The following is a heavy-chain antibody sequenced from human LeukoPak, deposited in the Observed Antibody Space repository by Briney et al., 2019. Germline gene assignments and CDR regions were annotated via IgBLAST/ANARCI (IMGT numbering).Heavy chain of an antibody. J-gene: IGHJ4*02. V-gene: IGHV3-48*03. CDR3: VRVLSNGDLGVDY. D-gene: IGHD2-8*01. Sequence: GGSLRLSCAASGFTFSSYEMNWVRQAPGKGLEWVSYISSSGSTIYYADSVKGRFTISRDNAKNSLYLQMNSLRAEDTAVYYCVRVLSNGDLGVDYWGQGTLVTVSS. CDR2: ISSSGSTI. CDR1: GFTFSSYE.